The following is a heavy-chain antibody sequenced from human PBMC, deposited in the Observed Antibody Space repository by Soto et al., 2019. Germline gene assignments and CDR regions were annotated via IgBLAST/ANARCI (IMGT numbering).Heavy chain of an antibody. CDR2: IIPLFGTA. Sequence: QVQLVQSGADVKKPGSSVKVSCQASGVTFSSETLGWVRQAPGQGLEWVGGIIPLFGTASYAQKFQGRVTITADESTSTVYMELSSLRSDDTAVYFCATELGENPGSPCDAWGQGTLVTVSS. J-gene: IGHJ5*02. CDR1: GVTFSSET. V-gene: IGHV1-69*01. D-gene: IGHD3-10*01. CDR3: ATELGENPGSPCDA.